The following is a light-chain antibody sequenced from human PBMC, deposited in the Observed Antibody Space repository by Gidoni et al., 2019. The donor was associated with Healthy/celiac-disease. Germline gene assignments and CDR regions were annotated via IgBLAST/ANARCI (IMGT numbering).Light chain of an antibody. CDR3: HSQSYSTRFT. Sequence: DIQMTQSPSSLSASVGSRVTITCRASQSISSYLNWYQQKPGKAPKLLIYAASSLQSGVPSRFSGSGSGTDFTLTISSLQPEDFATYYFHSQSYSTRFTFGPGTKVDIK. CDR2: AAS. J-gene: IGKJ3*01. CDR1: QSISSY. V-gene: IGKV1-39*01.